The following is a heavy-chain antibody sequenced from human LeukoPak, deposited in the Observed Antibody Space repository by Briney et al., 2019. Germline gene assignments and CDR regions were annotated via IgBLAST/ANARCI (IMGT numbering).Heavy chain of an antibody. CDR2: INPNTGGT. CDR1: GYTFTDYY. CDR3: ARDLGGSTGAPWYYFDY. J-gene: IGHJ4*01. D-gene: IGHD2-2*01. V-gene: IGHV1-2*02. Sequence: ASVKVSCKASGYTFTDYYFHWVRQVPGQGLECMGWINPNTGGTNYPQKFQGRVTMTRDTSISTAYMELTSLRSDDTAVYHCARDLGGSTGAPWYYFDYWGQGTLVTVSS.